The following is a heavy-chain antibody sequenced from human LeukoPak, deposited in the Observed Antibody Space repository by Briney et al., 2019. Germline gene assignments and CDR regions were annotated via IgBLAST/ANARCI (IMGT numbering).Heavy chain of an antibody. D-gene: IGHD3-22*01. J-gene: IGHJ4*02. CDR2: ISSGGHI. V-gene: IGHV3-21*05. Sequence: NPGGSLRLSCAASGFTFSSYGLNWVRQAPGKGLEWVSNISSGGHIYYEDSVKGRFTISRDNAKNSLYLQMNSLRAEDTAVYYCARDQDGGKYYYESSGYSHWGQGILVTVSS. CDR1: GFTFSSYG. CDR3: ARDQDGGKYYYESSGYSH.